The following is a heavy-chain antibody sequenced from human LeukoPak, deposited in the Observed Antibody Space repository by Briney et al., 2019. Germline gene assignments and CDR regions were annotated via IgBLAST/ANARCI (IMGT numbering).Heavy chain of an antibody. J-gene: IGHJ4*02. CDR1: GGSISSGDYY. Sequence: SQTLSLTCTVSGGSISSGDYYWSWIRQPPGKGLEWIGYIYYSGSTYYNPSLKSRVTMSVDTSKNQFSLKLSSVTAADTAEFYCARDRSGIAADWGQGILVTVSS. V-gene: IGHV4-30-4*01. D-gene: IGHD6-25*01. CDR3: ARDRSGIAAD. CDR2: IYYSGST.